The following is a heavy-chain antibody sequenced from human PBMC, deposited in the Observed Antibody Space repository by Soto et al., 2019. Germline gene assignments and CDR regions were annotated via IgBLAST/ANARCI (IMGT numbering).Heavy chain of an antibody. Sequence: EVQLLESGGGLVQPGRSLRRSCAASGFTFSSYAMNWVRQAPGKGLEWVSAMSGTGGSTYYADSVKGRLTISRDNSKITLYLQMNSLRVEDTAVFYCAKAGFSSDWSPSYFDYWGQGTLVTVSS. CDR2: MSGTGGST. CDR3: AKAGFSSDWSPSYFDY. CDR1: GFTFSSYA. J-gene: IGHJ4*02. V-gene: IGHV3-23*01. D-gene: IGHD6-19*01.